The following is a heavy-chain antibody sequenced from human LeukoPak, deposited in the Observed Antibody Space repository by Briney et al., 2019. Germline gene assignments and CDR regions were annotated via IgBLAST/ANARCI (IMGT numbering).Heavy chain of an antibody. V-gene: IGHV3-7*01. CDR1: GFTFSSYW. Sequence: GGSLRLSCAASGFTFSSYWMSWVRQAPGKGLEWVANIKQDGSEKYYVDSVKGRFTISRDNAKNSLYLQMNSLRAEDTAVYYCARDLGDYVPLVDYWGQGTLVTVSS. CDR2: IKQDGSEK. D-gene: IGHD4-17*01. J-gene: IGHJ4*02. CDR3: ARDLGDYVPLVDY.